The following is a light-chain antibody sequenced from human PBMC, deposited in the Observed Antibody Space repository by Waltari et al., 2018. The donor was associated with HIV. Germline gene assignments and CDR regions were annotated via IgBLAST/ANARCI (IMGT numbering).Light chain of an antibody. CDR1: ALPKHY. CDR2: KDT. J-gene: IGLJ3*02. Sequence: SSELTQPPSMSVSPGQTARITCSGDALPKHYAYWYQQKSGRAPVLIIFKDTYRPSGTPERCSGSTSGTTATLTISDVQAGDEADYYCQSTDTAGTVGVFGGGTKLT. CDR3: QSTDTAGTVGV. V-gene: IGLV3-25*03.